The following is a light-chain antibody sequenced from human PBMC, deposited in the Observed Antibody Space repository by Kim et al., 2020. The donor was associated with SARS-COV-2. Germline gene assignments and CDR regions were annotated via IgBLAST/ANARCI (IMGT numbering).Light chain of an antibody. J-gene: IGLJ2*01. CDR3: QVWDSSSDQLV. CDR2: YDS. Sequence: SYELTQPPSGSVAPGKTASITCGGNNIGSKSVHWYQQKPGQAPVLVISYDSDRPSGIPERFSGSNSGNTATLTISRVEAGDEADYYCQVWDSSSDQLVFGGGTQLTVL. V-gene: IGLV3-21*04. CDR1: NIGSKS.